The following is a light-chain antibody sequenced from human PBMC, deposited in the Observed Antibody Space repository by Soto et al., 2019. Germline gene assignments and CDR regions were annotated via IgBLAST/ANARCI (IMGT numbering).Light chain of an antibody. Sequence: DIQMTQSPSSLSASVGDRVTITCLASQSISNFLNWYQQKPGKAPKLLIYAASSLQSGVPSGFSGSGSGTDFTLSISSLQPEDFATYYCQQSYNTPLTFGGGTKVEIK. CDR2: AAS. V-gene: IGKV1-39*01. CDR1: QSISNF. CDR3: QQSYNTPLT. J-gene: IGKJ4*01.